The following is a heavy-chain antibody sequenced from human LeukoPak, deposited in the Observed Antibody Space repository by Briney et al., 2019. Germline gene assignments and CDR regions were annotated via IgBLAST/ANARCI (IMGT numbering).Heavy chain of an antibody. V-gene: IGHV4-34*01. CDR1: GGSFSGYY. D-gene: IGHD2-2*01. CDR2: INHSGST. Sequence: PSETQSLTCAVYGGSFSGYYWSWIRQPPGKGLEWIGEINHSGSTNYNPSLKSRVTISVDTSKNQFSLKLSSVTAADTAVYYCARTAFCSSTSCSSDAFDIWGQGTMVTVSS. CDR3: ARTAFCSSTSCSSDAFDI. J-gene: IGHJ3*02.